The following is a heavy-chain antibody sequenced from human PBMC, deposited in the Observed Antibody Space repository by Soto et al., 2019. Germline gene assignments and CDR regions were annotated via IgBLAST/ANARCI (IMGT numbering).Heavy chain of an antibody. J-gene: IGHJ5*02. Sequence: SLRLSCAASGFTFSSYGMHWVRQAPGKGLEWVAVIWYDGSNKYYADSVKGRFTISRDNSKNTLYLQMISLRAENTPVYYCARESSTSLFDPWAQGTLVTVTS. D-gene: IGHD2-2*01. CDR3: ARESSTSLFDP. CDR1: GFTFSSYG. V-gene: IGHV3-33*01. CDR2: IWYDGSNK.